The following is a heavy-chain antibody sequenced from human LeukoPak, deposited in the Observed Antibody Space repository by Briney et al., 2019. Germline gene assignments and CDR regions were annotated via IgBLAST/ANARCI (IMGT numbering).Heavy chain of an antibody. CDR1: GYSFTSYW. V-gene: IGHV5-10-1*01. Sequence: GESLKISCKGSGYSFTSYWISWVRQMPGKGLVWMGRIDPSDSYTTYSPSFQGHVTISADKSISTAYLQWSSLKASDTAMYYCASGYYYGSGIRGRDAFDIWGQGTMVTVSS. J-gene: IGHJ3*02. D-gene: IGHD3-10*01. CDR3: ASGYYYGSGIRGRDAFDI. CDR2: IDPSDSYT.